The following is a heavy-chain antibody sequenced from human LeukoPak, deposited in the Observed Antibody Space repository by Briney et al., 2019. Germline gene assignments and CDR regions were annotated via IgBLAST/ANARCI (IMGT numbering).Heavy chain of an antibody. V-gene: IGHV3-74*01. CDR3: ARGPNSNWSGLDF. J-gene: IGHJ4*02. Sequence: GGSLRLSCTASGFSFSGHWMHWARQLPGKGLVWVSRISPTGSITSYADSVKGRFTVSRDNAKNTLYLQVNNLRAEDTAVYYCARGPNSNWSGLDFWGQGTLLTVSS. D-gene: IGHD6-6*01. CDR2: ISPTGSIT. CDR1: GFSFSGHW.